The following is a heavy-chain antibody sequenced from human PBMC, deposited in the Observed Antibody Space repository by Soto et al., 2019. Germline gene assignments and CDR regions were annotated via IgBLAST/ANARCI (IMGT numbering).Heavy chain of an antibody. J-gene: IGHJ6*03. D-gene: IGHD3-10*01. CDR2: ISSSGSTI. CDR1: GFTFSDYY. Sequence: QVQLVESGGGLVKPGGSLRLSCAASGFTFSDYYMSWIRQAPGKGLEWVSYISSSGSTIYYGDSVKGRFTISRDNAKNSLYLQMNSLRAEDTAVYYCARTMVRGIMTLQHYYYMDVWGKGTTVTVSS. V-gene: IGHV3-11*01. CDR3: ARTMVRGIMTLQHYYYMDV.